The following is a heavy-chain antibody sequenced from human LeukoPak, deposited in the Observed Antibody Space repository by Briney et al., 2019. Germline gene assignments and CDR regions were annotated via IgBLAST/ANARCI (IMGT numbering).Heavy chain of an antibody. Sequence: GGALRLSCVACGFSFSSYGMHWVRQAPGKGLEWVAVISYDGSNKYYAHSVKGRVTISRGNSKNTLYLQMNSLRAEDTAVYYCAKDREVYESRGVAYWGQGTLVTVPS. J-gene: IGHJ4*02. V-gene: IGHV3-30*18. CDR1: GFSFSSYG. D-gene: IGHD3-22*01. CDR2: ISYDGSNK. CDR3: AKDREVYESRGVAY.